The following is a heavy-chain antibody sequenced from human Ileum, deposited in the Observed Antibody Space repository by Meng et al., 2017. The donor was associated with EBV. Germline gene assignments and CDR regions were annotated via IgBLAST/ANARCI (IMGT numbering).Heavy chain of an antibody. D-gene: IGHD6-19*01. J-gene: IGHJ4*02. CDR1: GGAICRSNW. V-gene: IGHV4-4*02. CDR2: IYHSGST. CDR3: ARVGQWLPIDY. Sequence: QEYGTVLAQSAGASSLTCGVCGGAICRSNWWSWFRQPPGKGLEWIGEIYHSGSTNYNPSLKSRVTISVDKSKNQFSLNLSSVTAADTAVYYCARVGQWLPIDYWGQGTLVTVSS.